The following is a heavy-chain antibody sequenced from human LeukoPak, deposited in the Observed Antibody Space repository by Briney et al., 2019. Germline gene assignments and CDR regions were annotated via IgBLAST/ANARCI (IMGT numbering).Heavy chain of an antibody. CDR3: ARARRDGYNLGPGY. D-gene: IGHD5-24*01. Sequence: GGSLRLSCAASGFTFSGYWMSWVRQAPGKGLEWVANIKQDGSEKYYVDSVKGRFTISRDNAKNSLYLQMNSLRAEDTAVYYCARARRDGYNLGPGYWGQGTLVTVSS. CDR2: IKQDGSEK. V-gene: IGHV3-7*01. J-gene: IGHJ4*02. CDR1: GFTFSGYW.